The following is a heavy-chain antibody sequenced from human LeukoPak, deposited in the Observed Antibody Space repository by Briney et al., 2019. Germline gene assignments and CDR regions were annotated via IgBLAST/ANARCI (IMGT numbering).Heavy chain of an antibody. CDR1: GGSFSNYY. Sequence: SETLSLTCDVYGGSFSNYYWSWIRQPPGKGLEWIGEINHSGGTNYNPSLKSRVTISVDTSKNQFSLKLNSVTAADTAVYYCARGYDSSGYIYYYYYMDVWGKGTTVTVSS. D-gene: IGHD3-22*01. CDR2: INHSGGT. J-gene: IGHJ6*03. CDR3: ARGYDSSGYIYYYYYMDV. V-gene: IGHV4-34*01.